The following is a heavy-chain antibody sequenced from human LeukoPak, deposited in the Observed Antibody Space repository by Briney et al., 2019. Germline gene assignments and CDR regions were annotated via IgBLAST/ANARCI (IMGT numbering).Heavy chain of an antibody. V-gene: IGHV1-46*02. CDR1: GYTFNSYY. CDR2: INPSGGST. D-gene: IGHD6-6*01. J-gene: IGHJ4*02. CDR3: ARNIAARPGIDY. Sequence: ASVKVSCKASGYTFNSYYMHWVRQAPGQGLEWMGIINPSGGSTSYAQKFQGRVTMTRDTSTSTVYMELSSLRSEDTAVYYCARNIAARPGIDYWGQGTLVTVSS.